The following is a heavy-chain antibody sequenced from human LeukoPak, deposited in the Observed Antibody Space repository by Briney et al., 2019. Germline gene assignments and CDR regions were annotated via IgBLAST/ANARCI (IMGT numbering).Heavy chain of an antibody. Sequence: SETLSLTCTVSGGSISSSSYYWGWIRQPPGKGLEWIGSIYYSGSTYYNPSLKSRVTISVDTSKNQFSLKLSSVTAADTAVYYCVREAPCQLPYHDAFDIWGQGTMVTVSS. CDR1: GGSISSSSYY. CDR2: IYYSGST. CDR3: VREAPCQLPYHDAFDI. J-gene: IGHJ3*02. V-gene: IGHV4-39*07. D-gene: IGHD2-2*01.